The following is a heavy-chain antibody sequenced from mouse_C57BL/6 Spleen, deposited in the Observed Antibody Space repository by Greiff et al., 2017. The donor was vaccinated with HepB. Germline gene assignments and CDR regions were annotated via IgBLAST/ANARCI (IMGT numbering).Heavy chain of an antibody. CDR3: ARGDYYGSSYLYFDY. Sequence: QVQLQQSGAELVKPGASVKMSCKASGYTFTSYWITWVKQRPGQGLEWIGDIYPGSGSTNYNEKFKSKATLTVDTSSSTAYMQLSSLTSEDSAVYYCARGDYYGSSYLYFDYWGQGTTLTVSS. V-gene: IGHV1-55*01. CDR1: GYTFTSYW. J-gene: IGHJ2*01. CDR2: IYPGSGST. D-gene: IGHD1-1*01.